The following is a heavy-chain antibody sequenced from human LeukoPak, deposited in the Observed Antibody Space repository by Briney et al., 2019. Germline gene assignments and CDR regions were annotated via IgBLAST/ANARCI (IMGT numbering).Heavy chain of an antibody. V-gene: IGHV3-23*01. CDR3: ARGAHRIAVARRLDY. Sequence: GGSLRLSCAASGFTFSSYPMSWVRQAPGKGLEWVSAIRGSGGDTYYADSVKGRFTISRDNSKNTLYLQMNSLRAEDTAVYYCARGAHRIAVARRLDYWGQGTLVTVSS. CDR1: GFTFSSYP. D-gene: IGHD6-19*01. CDR2: IRGSGGDT. J-gene: IGHJ4*02.